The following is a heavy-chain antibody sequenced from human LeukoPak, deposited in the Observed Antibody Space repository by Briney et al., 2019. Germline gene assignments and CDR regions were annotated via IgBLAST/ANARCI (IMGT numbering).Heavy chain of an antibody. D-gene: IGHD2-2*01. V-gene: IGHV4-38-2*02. J-gene: IGHJ5*02. Sequence: SETLSLTCTVSGYSISSGYYWGWIRQPPGKRLEWIGSIYHSGSTYYNPSLQSRVTISVDTSKNQFSLKLSSVTAADTAVYYCARGYCSSTSSPNWFDPWGQGTLVTVSS. CDR3: ARGYCSSTSSPNWFDP. CDR1: GYSISSGYY. CDR2: IYHSGST.